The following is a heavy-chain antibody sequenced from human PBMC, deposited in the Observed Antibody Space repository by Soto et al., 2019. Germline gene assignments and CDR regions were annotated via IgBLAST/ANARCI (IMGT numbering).Heavy chain of an antibody. D-gene: IGHD6-13*01. Sequence: EGQLLESGGGLVQPGGSLRLSCAASGFTFSDYAMSWVRQGPGKELEWASGISGVGGSTYYPDSVKGRFTISRDNSKNTVSLQMNNLTAGDTAVYFCAKQRVGSSWYRDFDLWGQGTLVTVSS. CDR1: GFTFSDYA. J-gene: IGHJ4*02. CDR3: AKQRVGSSWYRDFDL. V-gene: IGHV3-23*01. CDR2: ISGVGGST.